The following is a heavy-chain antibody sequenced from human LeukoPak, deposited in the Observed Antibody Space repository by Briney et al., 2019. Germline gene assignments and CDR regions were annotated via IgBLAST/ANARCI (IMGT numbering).Heavy chain of an antibody. D-gene: IGHD6-13*01. CDR1: GFTFGSYW. J-gene: IGHJ5*02. CDR2: IKQDGSEK. V-gene: IGHV3-7*01. Sequence: PGGSLRLSCAASGFTFGSYWMTWVRQAPGKGLEWVANIKQDGSEKYYVDSVKGRFTISRDNAKSSLCLQMNSLRAEDTAVFYCAREISSWYRTEGRFDPWGQGTLVTVSS. CDR3: AREISSWYRTEGRFDP.